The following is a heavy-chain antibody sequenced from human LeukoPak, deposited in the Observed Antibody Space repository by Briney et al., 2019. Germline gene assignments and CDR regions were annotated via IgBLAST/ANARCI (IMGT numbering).Heavy chain of an antibody. CDR2: NYWNDDK. V-gene: IGHV2-5*01. D-gene: IGHD2-15*01. J-gene: IGHJ5*02. CDR3: AHADIEEGFDP. CDR1: GFSLSTSGVG. Sequence: SGPTLVNTTQTLTLTCTFSGFSLSTSGVGVGLIRHPPGNALEWPTLNYWNDDKRYSPSLKSRLTITKDTSKNQVVLTMTNMDPVDTATYYCAHADIEEGFDPWGQGTLVTVSS.